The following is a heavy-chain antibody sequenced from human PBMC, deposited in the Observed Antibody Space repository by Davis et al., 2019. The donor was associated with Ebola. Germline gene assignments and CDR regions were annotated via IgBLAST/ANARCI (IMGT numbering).Heavy chain of an antibody. Sequence: ASVNVSCKASGYTFTSYYMHWVRQAPGQGLEWMGIINPSGGSTSYAQKFQGRVTMTRDTSTSTVYMELSSLRSEDTAVYYCARDIVVVVAAEPYYYYYYMDVWGKGTTVTVSS. CDR2: INPSGGST. D-gene: IGHD2-15*01. V-gene: IGHV1-46*01. CDR1: GYTFTSYY. J-gene: IGHJ6*03. CDR3: ARDIVVVVAAEPYYYYYYMDV.